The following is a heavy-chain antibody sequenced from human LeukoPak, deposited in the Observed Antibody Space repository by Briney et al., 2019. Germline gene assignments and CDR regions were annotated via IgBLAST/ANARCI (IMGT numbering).Heavy chain of an antibody. J-gene: IGHJ6*03. V-gene: IGHV3-21*01. D-gene: IGHD6-19*01. CDR1: GVSFSSYT. Sequence: GGSLRLSCAASGVSFSSYTMNWVRQAPGKGLEWVSSISSDSTYIYYADSVKGRFTISRDNAKNSLYLQMNSLRTEDTAVYYCVRDNSGWYRPALGRETAYYYYYYMDVWGKGTTVTVSS. CDR2: ISSDSTYI. CDR3: VRDNSGWYRPALGRETAYYYYYYMDV.